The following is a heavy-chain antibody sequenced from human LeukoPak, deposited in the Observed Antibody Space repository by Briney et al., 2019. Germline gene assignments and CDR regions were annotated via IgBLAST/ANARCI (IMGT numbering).Heavy chain of an antibody. CDR1: GGSISSSSYY. V-gene: IGHV4-30-2*01. CDR3: ARDRRVAAAGIDY. D-gene: IGHD6-13*01. J-gene: IGHJ4*02. CDR2: IYHSGST. Sequence: PSETLSLTCTVSGGSISSSSYYWGWIRQPPGKGLEWIGYIYHSGSTYYSPSLKSRVTISVDRSKNQFSLKLSSVTAADTAVYYCARDRRVAAAGIDYWGQGTLVTVSS.